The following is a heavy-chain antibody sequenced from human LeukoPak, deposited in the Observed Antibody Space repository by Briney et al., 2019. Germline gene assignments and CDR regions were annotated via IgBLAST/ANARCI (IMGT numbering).Heavy chain of an antibody. CDR1: GFTFSSYA. Sequence: PGGSLRLSCAAPGFTFSSYAMGWVRQAPGKGLEWVSAISGSGGSTYYADSVKGRFTIFRDNSKNTLYLQMNSLRAEDTAVYYCANEGRTYYDFWSGYFTPSGCFDYWGQGTLVTVSS. CDR3: ANEGRTYYDFWSGYFTPSGCFDY. D-gene: IGHD3-3*01. J-gene: IGHJ4*02. V-gene: IGHV3-23*01. CDR2: ISGSGGST.